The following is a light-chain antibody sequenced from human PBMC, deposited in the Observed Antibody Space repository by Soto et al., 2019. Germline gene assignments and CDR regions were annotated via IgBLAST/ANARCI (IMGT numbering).Light chain of an antibody. Sequence: QSVLTQPPSASGTPGQRVTISCSGGSSNIGRNTVNWYQQLPGTAPKLLIYRNSQRPSGVPDRFSGFKSGTSASLAISGLQSEAEADYYCAAWDDSLNGVVFGGGTKLTVL. CDR2: RNS. CDR3: AAWDDSLNGVV. V-gene: IGLV1-44*01. CDR1: SSNIGRNT. J-gene: IGLJ2*01.